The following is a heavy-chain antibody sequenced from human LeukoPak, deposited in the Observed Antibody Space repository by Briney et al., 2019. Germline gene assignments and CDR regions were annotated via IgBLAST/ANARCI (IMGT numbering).Heavy chain of an antibody. CDR3: ASVTYGSGTYGAFDY. CDR2: ISYDGSNK. V-gene: IGHV3-30*03. D-gene: IGHD3-10*01. J-gene: IGHJ4*02. CDR1: GFTLSSYA. Sequence: GGSLRLSCAASGFTLSSYAMSWVRQGPGKGLEWVAVISYDGSNKYYADSVKGRFTISRDNSKNTLYLQMNSLRAEDTAVYYCASVTYGSGTYGAFDYWGQGTLVTVSS.